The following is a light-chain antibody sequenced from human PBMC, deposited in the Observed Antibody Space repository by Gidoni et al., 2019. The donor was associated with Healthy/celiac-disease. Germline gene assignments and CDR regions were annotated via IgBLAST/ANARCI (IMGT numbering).Light chain of an antibody. CDR1: SSNSGSNY. CDR3: AAWDDSLSGPV. V-gene: IGLV1-47*01. J-gene: IGLJ3*02. CDR2: RNN. Sequence: QSVLTQPPSASGTPGQRATISSSGSSSNSGSNYVYWYQQLPGTAPKLLIYRNNQRPSGIPDRFSGSKSGTSATLAISGLRSEDEADYYCAAWDDSLSGPVFGGGTKLTVL.